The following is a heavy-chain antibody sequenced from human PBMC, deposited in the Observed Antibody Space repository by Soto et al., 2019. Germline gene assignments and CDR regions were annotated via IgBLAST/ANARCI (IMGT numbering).Heavy chain of an antibody. CDR2: ITGSGAGS. CDR1: GITFSSYA. J-gene: IGHJ5*02. V-gene: IGHV3-23*01. D-gene: IGHD6-13*01. Sequence: EVQLLESGGGWLQPGGSLRLSCAASGITFSSYAMNWVCQAPGKGLEWVSGITGSGAGSYYSDSVKGRFTLSRDNSKNTLYLQMHSLRAEDTAVYYCAQAYSNRWPNYWFDPWGSGALVTVSS. CDR3: AQAYSNRWPNYWFDP.